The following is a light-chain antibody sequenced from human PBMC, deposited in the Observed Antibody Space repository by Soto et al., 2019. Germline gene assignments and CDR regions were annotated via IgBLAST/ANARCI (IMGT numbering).Light chain of an antibody. Sequence: DIQMTQSPSSLSASVGDRVTITCQASQAITYYLNWYQHKPGQAPAVLIFDASILKTGVPPRFSGSGSGTDFTFTISNLQPEDIATYYCQQYAHLPLTFGGGTKVEVK. CDR1: QAITYY. V-gene: IGKV1-33*01. CDR3: QQYAHLPLT. CDR2: DAS. J-gene: IGKJ4*01.